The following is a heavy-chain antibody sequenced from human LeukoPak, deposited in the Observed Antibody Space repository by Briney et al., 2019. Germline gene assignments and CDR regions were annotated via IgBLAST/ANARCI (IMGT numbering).Heavy chain of an antibody. D-gene: IGHD3-3*01. V-gene: IGHV1-8*01. J-gene: IGHJ4*02. CDR3: ARVDPYYDFWSGYRLFDY. CDR2: MNPNSGNT. Sequence: ASVKVSCKASGYTFTSYDTNWVRQATGQGLEWMGWMNPNSGNTGYAQKFQGRVTMTRNTSISTAYMELSSLRSEDTAVYYCARVDPYYDFWSGYRLFDYWGQGTLVTVPS. CDR1: GYTFTSYD.